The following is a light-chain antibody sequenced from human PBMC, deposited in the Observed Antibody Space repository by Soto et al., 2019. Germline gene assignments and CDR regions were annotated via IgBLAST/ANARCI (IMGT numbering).Light chain of an antibody. J-gene: IGLJ2*01. CDR3: AAWDDSLSGPHVV. CDR2: RNN. V-gene: IGLV1-47*01. Sequence: QSVLTQLPSASGTPGQRFTISCSGSSSNIGSNYVYWYQQLPGTAPKLLIYRNNQRPSGVPDRFSGSKSGTSASLAISGLRSEDEADYYCAAWDDSLSGPHVVFGGGTKLTVL. CDR1: SSNIGSNY.